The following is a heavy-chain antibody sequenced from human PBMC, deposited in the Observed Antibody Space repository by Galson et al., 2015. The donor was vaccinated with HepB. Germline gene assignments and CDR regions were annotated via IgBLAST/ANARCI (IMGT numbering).Heavy chain of an antibody. CDR1: GYTFTGYY. J-gene: IGHJ4*02. Sequence: SVKVSCKASGYTFTGYYMHWVRQAPGQGLEWMGIINPSGGSTSYAQKFQGRVTMTRDTSTSTVYMELSSLRSEDTAVYYCARDTINDVGDYWGQGTLVTVSS. D-gene: IGHD1-26*01. V-gene: IGHV1-46*01. CDR2: INPSGGST. CDR3: ARDTINDVGDY.